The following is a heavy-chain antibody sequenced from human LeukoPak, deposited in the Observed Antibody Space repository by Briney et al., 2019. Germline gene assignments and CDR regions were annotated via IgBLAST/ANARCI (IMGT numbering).Heavy chain of an antibody. CDR3: ARERPRGWYFDY. D-gene: IGHD6-19*01. CDR2: ISSSGSTI. V-gene: IGHV3-11*04. J-gene: IGHJ4*02. CDR1: GFTFSDYY. Sequence: GGSLRLSCAASGFTFSDYYMSWIRQAPGKGLEWVSYISSSGSTIYYADSVKGRFTISRDNAKSSLYLQMNSLRAEDTAVYYCARERPRGWYFDYWGQGTLVTVSS.